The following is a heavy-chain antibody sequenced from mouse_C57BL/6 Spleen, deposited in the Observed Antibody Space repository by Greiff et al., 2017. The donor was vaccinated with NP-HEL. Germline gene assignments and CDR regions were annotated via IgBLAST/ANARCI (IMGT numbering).Heavy chain of an antibody. CDR2: INYDGSST. CDR1: GFTFSDYY. CDR3: ARVGYYGSSPYWYFDV. J-gene: IGHJ1*03. D-gene: IGHD1-1*01. Sequence: EVKVVESEGGLVQPGSSMKLSCTASGFTFSDYYMAWVRQVPEKGLEWVANINYDGSSTYYLDSLKSRFIISRDNAKNILYLQMSSLKSEDTATYYCARVGYYGSSPYWYFDVWGTGTTVTVSS. V-gene: IGHV5-16*01.